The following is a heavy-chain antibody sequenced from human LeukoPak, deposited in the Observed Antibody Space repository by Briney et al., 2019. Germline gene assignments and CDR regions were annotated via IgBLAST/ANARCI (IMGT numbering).Heavy chain of an antibody. CDR1: GYTFTTYP. J-gene: IGHJ4*02. CDR2: IIAGNGNT. CDR3: ATVSGYSSSWFDY. D-gene: IGHD6-13*01. Sequence: ASVKVSCKASGYTFTTYPMHWVRQAPGQRLEWMGWIIAGNGNTKYSRKFQGRVTITRDTSASTAYMELSSLRSQDTAVYYCATVSGYSSSWFDYWGQGTLVTVSS. V-gene: IGHV1-3*01.